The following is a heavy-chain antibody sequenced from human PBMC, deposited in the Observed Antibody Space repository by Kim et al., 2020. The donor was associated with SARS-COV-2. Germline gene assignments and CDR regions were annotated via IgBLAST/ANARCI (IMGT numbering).Heavy chain of an antibody. D-gene: IGHD2-15*01. CDR2: MNPNSGDT. CDR1: GYTFTSYD. V-gene: IGHV1-8*01. CDR3: ARGSVKVPDAAAS. Sequence: ASVKVSCKASGYTFTSYDINWVRQATGQGLEWMGSMNPNSGDTGFAQKFQGRLTMTRDTSISTAYMELSSLRSEDTAVYYWARGSVKVPDAAASWGPGTL. J-gene: IGHJ4*02.